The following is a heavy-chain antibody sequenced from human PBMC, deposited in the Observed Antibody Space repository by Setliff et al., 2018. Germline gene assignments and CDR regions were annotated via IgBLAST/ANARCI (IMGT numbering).Heavy chain of an antibody. Sequence: ASVKVSCKASGYTFTGYYVHWVRQAPGQGLEWMGWINPNSGGTNYAQRFQGRVTMTRDTSISTAYMELSRLRSDDTAVYYWARSPLPPPGPGYYYDNSYYYYMDVWGKGTTVTVSS. V-gene: IGHV1-2*02. CDR2: INPNSGGT. D-gene: IGHD3-22*01. J-gene: IGHJ6*03. CDR3: ARSPLPPPGPGYYYDNSYYYYMDV. CDR1: GYTFTGYY.